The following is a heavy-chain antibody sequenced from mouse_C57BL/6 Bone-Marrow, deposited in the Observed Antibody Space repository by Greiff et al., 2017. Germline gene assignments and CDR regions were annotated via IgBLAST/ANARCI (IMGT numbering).Heavy chain of an antibody. D-gene: IGHD2-5*01. CDR3: ARPYDSNYWDFDV. CDR2: IYPGSGST. J-gene: IGHJ1*03. CDR1: GYTFTSYW. V-gene: IGHV1-55*01. Sequence: QVQLKQSGAELVKPGASVKMSCKASGYTFTSYWITWVKQRPGQGLEWIGDIYPGSGSTNYNEKFKSKATLTVDTSSSTAYLQLSSLTSEDSAVYYCARPYDSNYWDFDVWGTGTTVNVSS.